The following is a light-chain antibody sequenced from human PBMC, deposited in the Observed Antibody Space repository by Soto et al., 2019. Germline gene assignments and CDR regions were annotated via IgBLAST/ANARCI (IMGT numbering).Light chain of an antibody. CDR3: QQHGQWPIT. CDR2: SAN. CDR1: QDISNF. Sequence: DIQMTQSPSDMSASVGYRVTITCRASQDISNFLVWFQQRPGKVPKRLMYSANRLESGVPSRFSGSGSGTEFTLTISSLQPEDFATYYCQQHGQWPITFGQGTQLEIK. J-gene: IGKJ5*01. V-gene: IGKV1-17*03.